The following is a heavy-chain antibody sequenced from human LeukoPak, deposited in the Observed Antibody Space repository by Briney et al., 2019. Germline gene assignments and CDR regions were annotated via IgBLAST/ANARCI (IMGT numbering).Heavy chain of an antibody. J-gene: IGHJ4*02. D-gene: IGHD3-3*01. V-gene: IGHV5-51*01. CDR2: IYPGDSDT. CDR1: GYTFSSYW. CDR3: ARQNDFRLDY. Sequence: PGESLKISCKGSGYTFSSYWIGWVRQMPGKGLEWMGIIYPGDSDTRYSPSLQGQVTISVDTSISTAYLQWSSLKASDTAIYYCARQNDFRLDYWGQGTLVTVSS.